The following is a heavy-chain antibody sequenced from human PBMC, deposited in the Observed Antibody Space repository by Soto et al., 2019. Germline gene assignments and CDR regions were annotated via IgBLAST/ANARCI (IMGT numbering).Heavy chain of an antibody. CDR1: GGTFSRYA. D-gene: IGHD1-26*01. Sequence: QVQLVQSGAEVKKPGSSVTVSCKSSGGTFSRYAISWVRQAPGQGLEWMGGIIPIFVTANYAQKFQGRVTNTADESTSTAYMELISLRFEDTAVYYCARAIVGPTTTGWLDPWCQGTLVTVAS. CDR2: IIPIFVTA. CDR3: ARAIVGPTTTGWLDP. V-gene: IGHV1-69*01. J-gene: IGHJ5*02.